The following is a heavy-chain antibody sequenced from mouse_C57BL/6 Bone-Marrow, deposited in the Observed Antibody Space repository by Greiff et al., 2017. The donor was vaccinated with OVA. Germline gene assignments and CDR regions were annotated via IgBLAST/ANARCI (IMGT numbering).Heavy chain of an antibody. V-gene: IGHV1-55*01. CDR2: IYPGSGST. J-gene: IGHJ2*01. Sequence: QVHVKQPGAELVKPGASVKMSCKASGYTFTSYWITWVKQRPGQGLEWIGDIYPGSGSTNYNEKFKSKATLTVDTSSSTAYMQLSSLTSEDSAVYYCATYDYYYFDYWGQGTTLTVSS. D-gene: IGHD2-4*01. CDR1: GYTFTSYW. CDR3: ATYDYYYFDY.